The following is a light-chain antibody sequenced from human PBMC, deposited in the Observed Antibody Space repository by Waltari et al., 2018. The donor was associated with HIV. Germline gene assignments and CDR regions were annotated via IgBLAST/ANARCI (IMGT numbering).Light chain of an antibody. Sequence: EIVMTQSPATLSVSPGERVTLSCRASQNVITNLAWYQQKFGQAPRLLIYGASTRVTGIPARFSGGGSGTEFTLTISSLQSEDFAIYYCQQYNNWPRTFGQGTKVEVK. CDR2: GAS. J-gene: IGKJ1*01. V-gene: IGKV3-15*01. CDR3: QQYNNWPRT. CDR1: QNVITN.